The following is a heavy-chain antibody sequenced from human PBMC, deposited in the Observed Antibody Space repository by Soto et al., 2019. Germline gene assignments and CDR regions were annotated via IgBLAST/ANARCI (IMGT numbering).Heavy chain of an antibody. CDR2: ISPSSDAI. CDR3: VRDWGGTPYHFQH. Sequence: GGSLRLSCAASGFSFSDYYMSWIRQALGKGLEWVSYISPSSDAIYYADSVKGRFTISRDNAKNSLYLQMNSLRDGDTAVYYCVRDWGGTPYHFQHWGQGTLVTVSS. CDR1: GFSFSDYY. J-gene: IGHJ1*01. V-gene: IGHV3-11*04. D-gene: IGHD7-27*01.